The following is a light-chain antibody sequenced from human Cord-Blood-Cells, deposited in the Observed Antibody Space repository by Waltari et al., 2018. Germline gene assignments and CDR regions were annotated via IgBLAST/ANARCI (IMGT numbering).Light chain of an antibody. CDR1: QSISSY. CDR3: QQSYSTPPWT. CDR2: AAS. V-gene: IGKV1-39*01. J-gene: IGKJ1*01. Sequence: DIQMTQSPSSLSASVGDRVTITCRASQSISSYLNWYQKKPGKAPKLLIYAASSLQSGVPSRFSGSGSETDFTLTISSLQPEDFATYYCQQSYSTPPWTFGQGTKVEIK.